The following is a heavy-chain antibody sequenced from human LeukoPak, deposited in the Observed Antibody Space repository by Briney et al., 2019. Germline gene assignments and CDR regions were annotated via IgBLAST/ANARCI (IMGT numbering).Heavy chain of an antibody. D-gene: IGHD1-26*01. V-gene: IGHV3-21*04. CDR1: GFTFSNYN. Sequence: GGSLRLSCAASGFTFSNYNMNWVRQAPGKGLEWVSYISSTGNYIYYADSVKGRFTISRDNSKNTLYLQMNSLRAEDTAVYYCAKGGYSGSYLDYWGQGTLVTVSS. J-gene: IGHJ4*02. CDR3: AKGGYSGSYLDY. CDR2: ISSTGNYI.